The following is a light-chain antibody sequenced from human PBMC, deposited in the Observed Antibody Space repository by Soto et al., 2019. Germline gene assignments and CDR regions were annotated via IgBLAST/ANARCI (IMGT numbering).Light chain of an antibody. CDR2: SNN. J-gene: IGLJ1*01. CDR1: SSNIGSNT. Sequence: QSVLTQPPSASGTPGQSVTISCSGSSSNIGSNTVNWYQHLPGTAPKLLIYSNNQRPSGVPDRFSGSKSGSSASLAISGLQAEDEADYYCASGDASLSGRGVFGTGTKLTVL. V-gene: IGLV1-44*01. CDR3: ASGDASLSGRGV.